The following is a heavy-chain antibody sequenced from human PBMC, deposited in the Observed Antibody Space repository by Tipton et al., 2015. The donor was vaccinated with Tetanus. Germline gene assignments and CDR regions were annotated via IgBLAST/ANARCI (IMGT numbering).Heavy chain of an antibody. CDR1: GDSMTDFY. CDR3: ARTTRRWLHPDY. CDR2: IFYNGRT. V-gene: IGHV4-59*01. J-gene: IGHJ4*02. Sequence: TLSLTCNVSGDSMTDFYWSWIRQSPGKGLEWIAYIFYNGRTQSNPSLKSRVSISVDTAKNQFSLQLRSVTTADTAIYYCARTTRRWLHPDYWGQGILVTVSS. D-gene: IGHD6-19*01.